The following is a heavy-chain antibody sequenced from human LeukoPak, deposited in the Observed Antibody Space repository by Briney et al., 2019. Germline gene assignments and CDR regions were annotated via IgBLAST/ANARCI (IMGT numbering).Heavy chain of an antibody. J-gene: IGHJ4*02. Sequence: SETLSLTCAVSGGSISSGGYSWSWIRQPPGKGLEWIVYIYHSGSTYYNPSLKSRVTISVDRSKNQFSLKLSSVTAADTAVYYCARGIAVAGHFDYWGQGTLVTVSS. CDR2: IYHSGST. CDR3: ARGIAVAGHFDY. V-gene: IGHV4-30-2*01. CDR1: GGSISSGGYS. D-gene: IGHD6-19*01.